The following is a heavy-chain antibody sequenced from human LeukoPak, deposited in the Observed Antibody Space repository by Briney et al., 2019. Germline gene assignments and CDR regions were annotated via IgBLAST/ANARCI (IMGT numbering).Heavy chain of an antibody. Sequence: GASVKVSFKASGYTFSHYVIAWVRQAPGQGLEWMGWISVYNGNTFYVQNLQGRVTMTTDTSTSTAYMELRSLRSDDTAVYYCARSGRKDWALDYWGRGTLVTVSS. D-gene: IGHD2-21*01. J-gene: IGHJ4*02. V-gene: IGHV1-18*01. CDR2: ISVYNGNT. CDR1: GYTFSHYV. CDR3: ARSGRKDWALDY.